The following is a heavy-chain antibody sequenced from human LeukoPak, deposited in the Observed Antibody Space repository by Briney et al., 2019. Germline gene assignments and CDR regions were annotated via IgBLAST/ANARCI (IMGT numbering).Heavy chain of an antibody. J-gene: IGHJ4*02. Sequence: GGSLRLSCAASGFNFSIYYMSWVRQAPGRGLEWVSSINSRNTYTYYADSLKGRFTISRDNAKNSLSLHMNSLRAEDTAVYYCSAGGDFDYRGQGTLVTVSS. CDR1: GFNFSIYY. D-gene: IGHD3-10*01. CDR3: SAGGDFDY. V-gene: IGHV3-21*01. CDR2: INSRNTYT.